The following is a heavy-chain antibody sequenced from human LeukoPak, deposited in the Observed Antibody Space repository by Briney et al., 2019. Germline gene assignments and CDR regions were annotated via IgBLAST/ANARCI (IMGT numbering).Heavy chain of an antibody. CDR1: GYTFTTYW. CDR3: ARYSLLPTSTVRMNYYYMDV. J-gene: IGHJ6*03. CDR2: IYPGDSDT. Sequence: GESLKISCKGSGYTFTTYWLAWVRQMPGKGLEWMGIIYPGDSDTRYSPSFQGQVTISADKSISTAYLQWSSLKAPDTAMYYCARYSLLPTSTVRMNYYYMDVWGKGTTVTVSS. V-gene: IGHV5-51*01. D-gene: IGHD4-11*01.